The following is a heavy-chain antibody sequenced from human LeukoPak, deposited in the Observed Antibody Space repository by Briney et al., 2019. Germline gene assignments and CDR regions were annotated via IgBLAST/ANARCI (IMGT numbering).Heavy chain of an antibody. D-gene: IGHD2-2*01. J-gene: IGHJ6*04. CDR2: ISYDGSNK. CDR3: AKGQYCSSTSCGYYGMDV. CDR1: GFTFSSYG. Sequence: GGSLRLSCAASGFTFSSYGMHWVRQAPGKGLEWVAVISYDGSNKYYADSVKGRFTISRDNSKNTLYLQMNSLRAEDTAVYYCAKGQYCSSTSCGYYGMDVWGKGTTVTVSS. V-gene: IGHV3-30*18.